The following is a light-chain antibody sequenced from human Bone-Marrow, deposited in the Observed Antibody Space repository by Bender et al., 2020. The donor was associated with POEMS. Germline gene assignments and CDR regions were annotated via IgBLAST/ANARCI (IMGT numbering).Light chain of an antibody. J-gene: IGLJ2*01. CDR1: NIGSHS. V-gene: IGLV3-21*02. Sequence: YVLTQPPSVSVAPGQTARITCGGHNIGSHSVHWYQQRPGQAPVLVVHDDTARASGISERFSGSASGNTATLTISGTQALDEADYYCQTWDGSTDVVFGGGTKLTVL. CDR3: QTWDGSTDVV. CDR2: DDT.